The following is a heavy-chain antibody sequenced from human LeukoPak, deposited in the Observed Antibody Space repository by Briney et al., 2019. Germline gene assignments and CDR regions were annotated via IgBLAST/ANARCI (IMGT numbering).Heavy chain of an antibody. CDR2: IWYDGSNK. J-gene: IGHJ4*02. CDR3: ARLSSGWTKLDY. D-gene: IGHD6-19*01. V-gene: IGHV3-33*01. CDR1: GFTFSSYG. Sequence: GGSLRLSCAASGFTFSSYGMHWVRQAPGKGLEWVAVIWYDGSNKYYADSVKGRFTISRDNSKNTLYLQVNSLRAEDTAVYYCARLSSGWTKLDYWGQGTLVTVSS.